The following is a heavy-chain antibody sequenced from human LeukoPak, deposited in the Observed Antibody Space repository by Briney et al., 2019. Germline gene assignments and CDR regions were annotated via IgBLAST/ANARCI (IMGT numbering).Heavy chain of an antibody. J-gene: IGHJ4*02. Sequence: GGSLRLSCAASGFTFSSYEMNWVRQAPGKGLEWVSYISSSGSTIYYADSVKGRFTISRDNAKNSLYLQMNSLRAEDTAVYYCARVGYYDYVWGSYRPFDYWGQGTLVTVSS. V-gene: IGHV3-48*03. CDR1: GFTFSSYE. CDR2: ISSSGSTI. CDR3: ARVGYYDYVWGSYRPFDY. D-gene: IGHD3-16*02.